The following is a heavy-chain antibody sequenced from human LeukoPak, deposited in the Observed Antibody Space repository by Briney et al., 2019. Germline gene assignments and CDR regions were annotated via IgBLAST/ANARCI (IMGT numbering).Heavy chain of an antibody. CDR2: ISSSGSTI. J-gene: IGHJ4*02. CDR1: GFTFSDYY. Sequence: GGSLRLSCAASGFTFSDYYMSWIRQAPGKGLEWVSYISSSGSTIYYADSVKGRFTISRDNAKNSLYLQMNSLRAEDTAVYYCARARGPFLSTFGGVIVPDYWGQGTLDTVSS. D-gene: IGHD3-16*02. CDR3: ARARGPFLSTFGGVIVPDY. V-gene: IGHV3-11*04.